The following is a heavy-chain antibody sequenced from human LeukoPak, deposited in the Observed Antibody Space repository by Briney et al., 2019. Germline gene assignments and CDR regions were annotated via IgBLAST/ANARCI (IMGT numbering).Heavy chain of an antibody. CDR2: IYSGGST. J-gene: IGHJ6*03. V-gene: IGHV3-66*01. D-gene: IGHD1-26*01. CDR3: AKGANYYYYYYMDV. Sequence: GGSLRLSCAASGFTVSSNYMSWVRQAPGKGLEWVSVIYSGGSTYYADSVKGRFSISRDKSKNTLYLQMNSLRAEDTAVYYCAKGANYYYYYYMDVWGKGTTVTVSS. CDR1: GFTVSSNY.